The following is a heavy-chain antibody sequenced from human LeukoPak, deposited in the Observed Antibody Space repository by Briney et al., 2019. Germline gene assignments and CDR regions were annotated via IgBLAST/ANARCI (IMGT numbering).Heavy chain of an antibody. CDR2: IYSGGST. CDR1: GFTFSSFW. J-gene: IGHJ3*01. D-gene: IGHD3-16*01. CDR3: ARGYVSPDAFDV. V-gene: IGHV3-53*01. Sequence: GGSLRLSCAASGFTFSSFWMYWVRQAPGKGLEWVSVIYSGGSTYYADSVKGRFTISGDNSKNTLYLQMNSLRAEDTAVYYCARGYVSPDAFDVWGQGTMVTVSS.